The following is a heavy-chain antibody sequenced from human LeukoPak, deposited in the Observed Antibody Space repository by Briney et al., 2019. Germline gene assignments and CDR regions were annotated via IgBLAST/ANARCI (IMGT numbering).Heavy chain of an antibody. Sequence: GGSLRLSCAASGLTFSSYWMSWVRQAPGKGLEWVANIKQDGSEKYYVDSVKGRFTISRDNAKNSLYLQMNSLRAEDTAVYYCARAVAGTNIDYWGQGTLVTVSS. CDR2: IKQDGSEK. J-gene: IGHJ4*02. D-gene: IGHD6-19*01. V-gene: IGHV3-7*03. CDR3: ARAVAGTNIDY. CDR1: GLTFSSYW.